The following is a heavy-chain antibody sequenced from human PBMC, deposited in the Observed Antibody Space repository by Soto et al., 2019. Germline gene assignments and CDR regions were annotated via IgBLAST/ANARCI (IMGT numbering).Heavy chain of an antibody. Sequence: VQLVESGGGLVKPGGSLRLSCAASGFTFSDYYMTWIRQAPGKGLEWVSYITSSSNTIDYADSVKGRFTISRDNAKNSLYLQMNSLSAEDTAVYYCAVAIGSGAARSYWYFDLWGRGTLVTVSS. CDR3: AVAIGSGAARSYWYFDL. D-gene: IGHD5-12*01. CDR2: ITSSSNTI. V-gene: IGHV3-11*01. CDR1: GFTFSDYY. J-gene: IGHJ2*01.